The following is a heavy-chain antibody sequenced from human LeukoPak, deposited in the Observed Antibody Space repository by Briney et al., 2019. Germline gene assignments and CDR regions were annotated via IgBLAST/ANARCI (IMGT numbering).Heavy chain of an antibody. J-gene: IGHJ4*02. D-gene: IGHD2-15*01. V-gene: IGHV3-74*01. CDR3: ATTGSAIYYDY. CDR2: INDDETST. CDR1: GFSFSSSW. Sequence: PGGSLRLSCAASGFSFSSSWMHWVRQVPGKGLEWVSRINDDETSTNYADSVKGRFTISRDNAKNTLFLQMNSLRAEDTAVYYCATTGSAIYYDYWGQGTLVTVSS.